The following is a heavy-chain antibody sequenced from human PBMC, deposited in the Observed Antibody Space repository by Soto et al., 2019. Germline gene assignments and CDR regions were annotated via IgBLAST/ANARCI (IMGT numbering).Heavy chain of an antibody. CDR3: AHRVLRTVFGLVTTTAIYFDF. CDR2: IYWDDDK. D-gene: IGHD3-3*01. Sequence: QITLNESGPTQVKPRQTLTLTCTFSGFSLTTSGVGVGWIRQSPGKAPEWLALIYWDDDKRYSPSLKSRLTISKVTSKNQVFLTMADLDPADTATYYCAHRVLRTVFGLVTTTAIYFDFWGQGTPVAVSS. J-gene: IGHJ4*02. CDR1: GFSLTTSGVG. V-gene: IGHV2-5*02.